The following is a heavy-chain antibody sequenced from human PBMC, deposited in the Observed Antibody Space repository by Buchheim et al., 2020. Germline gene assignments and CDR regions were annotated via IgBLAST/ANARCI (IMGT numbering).Heavy chain of an antibody. CDR1: GYTFTSYY. D-gene: IGHD3-10*01. V-gene: IGHV1-46*01. Sequence: QVQLVQSGAEVKKPGASVKVSCKASGYTFTSYYMHWVRQAPGQGLEWMGIINPSGGSTSYAQKFQGRVTMTRDTSTSTVYMELSSLRSEDTAVYYCARDDRDLGWFGELLSSREYTRPRSYGMDVWGQGTT. CDR2: INPSGGST. CDR3: ARDDRDLGWFGELLSSREYTRPRSYGMDV. J-gene: IGHJ6*02.